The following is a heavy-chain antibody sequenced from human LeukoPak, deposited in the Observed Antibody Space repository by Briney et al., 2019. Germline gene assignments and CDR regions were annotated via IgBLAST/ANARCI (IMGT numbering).Heavy chain of an antibody. Sequence: KPSETLSLTCTVSGGSISSYYWSWIRQPPGKGLEWIGYIYYSGSTNYNPSLKSRVTISVDTSKNQFSLKLSSVTAADTAVYYRARARYCSGGSCYGHYYYYYMDVWGKGTTVTVSS. J-gene: IGHJ6*03. CDR2: IYYSGST. CDR1: GGSISSYY. D-gene: IGHD2-15*01. CDR3: ARARYCSGGSCYGHYYYYYMDV. V-gene: IGHV4-59*01.